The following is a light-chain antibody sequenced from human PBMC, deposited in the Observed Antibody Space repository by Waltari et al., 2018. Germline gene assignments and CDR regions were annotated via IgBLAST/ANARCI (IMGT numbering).Light chain of an antibody. Sequence: YELTQPPSVSVSPGQTVSITCSGGKLEDKYVCWYQQKTGQSPVLVMHQDSRRPSGIPERFSGSSSGNTATLTISGTRAMDEADYYCQAWDTISDVVFGGGTRLTVL. CDR3: QAWDTISDVV. CDR2: QDS. CDR1: KLEDKY. J-gene: IGLJ2*01. V-gene: IGLV3-1*01.